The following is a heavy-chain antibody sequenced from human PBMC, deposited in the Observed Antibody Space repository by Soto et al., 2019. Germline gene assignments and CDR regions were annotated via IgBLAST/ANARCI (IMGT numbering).Heavy chain of an antibody. Sequence: EVQLVESGGGLTQPGGCLRLSCVVSGFIVSSSHMIWARQAPGKGLEGVSILYNHGKTNYVDSVKGRITITRDNSKNTVYLQMDSLRVEDTAVYYCARLTEAERHWGQGALVTVSS. V-gene: IGHV3-53*01. CDR3: ARLTEAERH. CDR1: GFIVSSSH. J-gene: IGHJ4*02. D-gene: IGHD1-1*01. CDR2: LYNHGKT.